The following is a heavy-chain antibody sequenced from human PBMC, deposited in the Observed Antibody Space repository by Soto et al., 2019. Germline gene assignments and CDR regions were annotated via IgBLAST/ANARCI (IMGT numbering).Heavy chain of an antibody. J-gene: IGHJ6*02. V-gene: IGHV3-48*02. Sequence: EVQLVESGGGLVQPGGSLRLSCAASGFTFSSYSMNWVRQAPGKGLEWVSYISSSSSTIYYADSVNGRFTISRDNAKNSLYLQMNSLRDEDTAVYYCAREGGMVVHRGYYYGMDVWGQGTTVTVSS. CDR3: AREGGMVVHRGYYYGMDV. CDR2: ISSSSSTI. D-gene: IGHD2-21*01. CDR1: GFTFSSYS.